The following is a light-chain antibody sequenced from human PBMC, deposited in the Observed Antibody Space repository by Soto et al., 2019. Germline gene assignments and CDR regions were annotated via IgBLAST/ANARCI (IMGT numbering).Light chain of an antibody. J-gene: IGLJ3*02. CDR1: VSDVGGYDS. Sequence: QSALTQPASVSGSPGQSITISCTGTVSDVGGYDSVSWYQQHPGRAPKLMIYEVINRPSGVSNRFSGSKSANTASLTISGLQAEDEADYYCSSYTSSSTLVFGGGTKVTVL. CDR2: EVI. V-gene: IGLV2-14*03. CDR3: SSYTSSSTLV.